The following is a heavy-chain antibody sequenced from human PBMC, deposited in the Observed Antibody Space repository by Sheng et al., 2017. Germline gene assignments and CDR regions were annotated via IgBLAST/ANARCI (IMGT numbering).Heavy chain of an antibody. CDR2: ISHSGNT. D-gene: IGHD4-17*01. CDR3: ARGGSVTTGVFRF. Sequence: WTWMRHSPGKGLEWIGEISHSGNTNYNPSLKSRITISQDMSKNQFSLKLTSVTATDTAVYYCARGGSVTTGVFRFWGQGTLVTVSS. J-gene: IGHJ4*02. V-gene: IGHV4-34*01.